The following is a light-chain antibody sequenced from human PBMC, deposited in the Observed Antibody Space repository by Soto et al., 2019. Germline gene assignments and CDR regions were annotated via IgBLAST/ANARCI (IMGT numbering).Light chain of an antibody. CDR3: MQGTHWPPWT. Sequence: DVVMTQSPLSLPVTLGQPASISCRSSQSLVHSDGNTYLSWFQQRPGQSPRRLIYKVSNRDSGVPDRFSGSGSGPDFTLKISRVEAEDVGVYYCMQGTHWPPWTFGQGTKVEIK. J-gene: IGKJ1*01. CDR2: KVS. CDR1: QSLVHSDGNTY. V-gene: IGKV2-30*02.